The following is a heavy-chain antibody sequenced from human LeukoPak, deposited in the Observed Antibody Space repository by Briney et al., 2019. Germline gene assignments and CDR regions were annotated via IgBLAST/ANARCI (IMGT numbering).Heavy chain of an antibody. CDR1: GFTFTSYT. V-gene: IGHV3-23*01. CDR3: AKSSERGSGSYVRPAGF. D-gene: IGHD3-10*01. CDR2: ISGSGGST. Sequence: PRGSLRLSCAASGFTFTSYTMSWVPHGPGEGLEWVSAISGSGGSTYYADSVKGRFTISKDNSKNTLYLQMNSLRAEDTAVYYCAKSSERGSGSYVRPAGFWGQGTLVTVSS. J-gene: IGHJ4*02.